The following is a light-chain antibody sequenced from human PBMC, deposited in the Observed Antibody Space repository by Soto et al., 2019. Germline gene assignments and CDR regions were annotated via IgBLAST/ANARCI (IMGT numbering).Light chain of an antibody. Sequence: EIVFTQAPGTLSLSPGERATLSCPASQSVSTSLNWYQQKPGQAPRLLIYDASNRATGIPARFSGSGSGTDFTLTISSLEPEDFAVYYCQQRDNWPPITFGQGTKVDIK. CDR1: QSVSTS. CDR3: QQRDNWPPIT. V-gene: IGKV3-11*01. CDR2: DAS. J-gene: IGKJ1*01.